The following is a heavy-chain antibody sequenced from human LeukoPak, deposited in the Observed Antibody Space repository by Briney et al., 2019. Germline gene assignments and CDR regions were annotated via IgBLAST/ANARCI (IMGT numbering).Heavy chain of an antibody. Sequence: PGGSLRLSCEGSGYSFSKYWIAWVRQMPGKGLEWMGIIYPDDSDTRYSPSFQGQVTISADKSINTAYLQWSSLKASDTAMYYCARRGCGSTTCNNWFDPWGQGTLVTVSS. CDR2: IYPDDSDT. J-gene: IGHJ5*02. D-gene: IGHD2-2*01. CDR1: GYSFSKYW. CDR3: ARRGCGSTTCNNWFDP. V-gene: IGHV5-51*01.